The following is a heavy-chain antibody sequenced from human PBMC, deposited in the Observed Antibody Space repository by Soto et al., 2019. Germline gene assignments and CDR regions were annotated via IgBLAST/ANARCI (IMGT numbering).Heavy chain of an antibody. CDR3: ARSIAAVAYDWFDP. V-gene: IGHV4-4*07. Sequence: ASETLSLTCTVSGGSVSSYYWSWIRQPAGKGLEWIGRIYTSGSTNYNPSLKSRVTVSVDTSKNQFSLKLSSVTAADTAVYYCARSIAAVAYDWFDPWGQGTLVTVSS. CDR2: IYTSGST. J-gene: IGHJ5*02. D-gene: IGHD6-13*01. CDR1: GGSVSSYY.